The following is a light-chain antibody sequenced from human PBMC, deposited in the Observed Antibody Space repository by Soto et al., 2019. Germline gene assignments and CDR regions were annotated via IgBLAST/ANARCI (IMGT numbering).Light chain of an antibody. V-gene: IGKV1-5*03. J-gene: IGKJ2*01. CDR1: QSISSW. Sequence: DIQMTQSPSTLSASVGDRVTITCRASQSISSWLAWYQQKPGKAPKLLIYKASSLESGVPSRFSGSGSGTELTLTISSLQPDDFATYYCQQYNSYLYTFGQGTKLENK. CDR2: KAS. CDR3: QQYNSYLYT.